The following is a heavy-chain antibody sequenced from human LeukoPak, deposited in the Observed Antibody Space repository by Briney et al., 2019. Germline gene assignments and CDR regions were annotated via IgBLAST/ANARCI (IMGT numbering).Heavy chain of an antibody. V-gene: IGHV4-59*01. CDR1: GGSISSYD. D-gene: IGHD4-23*01. J-gene: IGHJ4*02. CDR3: ARENYGGSYFDY. Sequence: PSETLSLTCTVSGGSISSYDWSWIRQPPGKGLEWIGYIYYSGSTNYNPSLKSRVTISVDTSKNQFSLKLSSVTAADTAVYYCARENYGGSYFDYWGQGTLVTVSS. CDR2: IYYSGST.